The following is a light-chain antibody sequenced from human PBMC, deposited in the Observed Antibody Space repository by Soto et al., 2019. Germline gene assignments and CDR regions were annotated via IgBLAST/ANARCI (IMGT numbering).Light chain of an antibody. CDR1: SSDVGGYNY. CDR2: EVS. CDR3: RSYTSSXAYV. Sequence: QSALTQSASVSGSPGQSITISCTGTSSDVGGYNYVSWYQQQSGKAPKLMIHEVSNRPSGVSNRFSGSKSGNTASLTISGLPAEDAADYYCRSYTSSXAYVFGIGTKVXV. V-gene: IGLV2-14*01. J-gene: IGLJ1*01.